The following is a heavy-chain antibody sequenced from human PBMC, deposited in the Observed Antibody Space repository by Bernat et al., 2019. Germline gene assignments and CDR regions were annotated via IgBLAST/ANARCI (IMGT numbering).Heavy chain of an antibody. D-gene: IGHD3-10*01. CDR3: AKGEPYYYGSGVLGGY. J-gene: IGHJ4*02. Sequence: VQLVESGGGLVQPGGSLRLSCAASGFTFSSYAMSWVRQAPGKGLEWVSAVSGSGGSTYYADSVKGRFTISRDNSKNTLYLQMNSLRAEDTAVYYCAKGEPYYYGSGVLGGYWGQGTLVTVSS. CDR1: GFTFSSYA. V-gene: IGHV3-23*04. CDR2: VSGSGGST.